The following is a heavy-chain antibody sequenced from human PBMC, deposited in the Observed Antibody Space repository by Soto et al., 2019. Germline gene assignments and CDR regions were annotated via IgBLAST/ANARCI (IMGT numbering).Heavy chain of an antibody. CDR1: GDSFTIYW. V-gene: IGHV5-51*01. Sequence: GRSLKISSTGSGDSFTIYWIAWVRQIPGKGLEWMGIIYPGDSDTRYSPSFQGQVTISADKSISTAYLQWSSLKASDTAMYYCARLLGEGPVYNWFDPWGQGTLVTVSS. CDR3: ARLLGEGPVYNWFDP. CDR2: IYPGDSDT. D-gene: IGHD3-10*01. J-gene: IGHJ5*02.